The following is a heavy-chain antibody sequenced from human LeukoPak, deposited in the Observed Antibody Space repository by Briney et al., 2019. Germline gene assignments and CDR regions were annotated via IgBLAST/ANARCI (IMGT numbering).Heavy chain of an antibody. CDR3: ARRWNYGRNYYIDV. Sequence: PSETLSLTCAVYGGSFSKYYWSWIRQPPGKGLEWIGEINDSGRINYHPSLMSRVTVSVDTSKNQFSLRLTSVTATDTAVYYCARRWNYGRNYYIDVWGNGATVSVSS. D-gene: IGHD1-7*01. CDR2: INDSGRI. V-gene: IGHV4-34*01. CDR1: GGSFSKYY. J-gene: IGHJ6*03.